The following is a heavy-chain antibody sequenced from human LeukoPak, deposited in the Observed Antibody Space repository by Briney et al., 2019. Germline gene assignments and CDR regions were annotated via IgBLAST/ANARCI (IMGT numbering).Heavy chain of an antibody. CDR1: GYTFTSYW. CDR2: IYPGDSDT. J-gene: IGHJ4*02. V-gene: IGHV5-51*01. D-gene: IGHD3-16*01. CDR3: ARVLTGGSRFSDY. Sequence: GESLKISCKGSGYTFTSYWIAWVRQLPGRGLEWMGIIYPGDSDTRYSPSFQGQVTISADKSISTAYLQWSSLKTSGTAMYYCARVLTGGSRFSDYWGQGTLVTVSS.